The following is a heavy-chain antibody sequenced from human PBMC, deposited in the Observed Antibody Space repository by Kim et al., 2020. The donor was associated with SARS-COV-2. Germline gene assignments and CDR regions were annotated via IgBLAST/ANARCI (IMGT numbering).Heavy chain of an antibody. J-gene: IGHJ4*02. V-gene: IGHV3-33*05. CDR1: GFTFSSYG. CDR3: ARDSHLDY. CDR2: ISYDGSNK. Sequence: GSLRLSCAASGFTFSSYGMHWVRQAPGKGLEWVAVISYDGSNKYYADSVKGRFTISRDNSKNTLYLQMNSLRAEDTAVYYCARDSHLDYWGQGTLVTVSS.